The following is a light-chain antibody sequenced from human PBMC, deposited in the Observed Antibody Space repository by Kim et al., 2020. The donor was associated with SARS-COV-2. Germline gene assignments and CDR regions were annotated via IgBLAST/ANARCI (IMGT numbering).Light chain of an antibody. CDR2: GAS. J-gene: IGKJ4*01. CDR3: QQYDNWPPLT. Sequence: EIVMTQSPATLSVSPGERATLSCRASQSVSSNLAWYQQKPGQAPRLLIYGASTRATGIPGRFSGSGSGTEFALTISSLQPEDFAVYYCQQYDNWPPLTFGGGTKGDIK. V-gene: IGKV3D-15*01. CDR1: QSVSSN.